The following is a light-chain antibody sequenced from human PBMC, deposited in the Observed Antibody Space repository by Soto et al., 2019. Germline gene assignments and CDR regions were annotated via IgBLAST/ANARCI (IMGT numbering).Light chain of an antibody. CDR2: DAS. Sequence: EIVLTQSPATLSLSPGEIATLSCRASQSVSSYLAWYQQKPGQAPRLLIYDASNRATGIPARFSGSGSGTDFTLTISSLEPEDFAVYYCQQYNNWPPITFGQGTRLEI. V-gene: IGKV3-11*01. CDR1: QSVSSY. CDR3: QQYNNWPPIT. J-gene: IGKJ5*01.